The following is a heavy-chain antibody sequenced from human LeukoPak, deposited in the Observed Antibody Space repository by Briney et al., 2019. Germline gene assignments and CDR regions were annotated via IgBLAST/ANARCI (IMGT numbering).Heavy chain of an antibody. V-gene: IGHV3-23*01. CDR3: ASSDRVKNAFDI. J-gene: IGHJ3*02. CDR2: ISGSGGST. D-gene: IGHD1-14*01. CDR1: GFTFSSYA. Sequence: GGSPRLSCAASGFTFSSYAMSWVRQAPGKGLEWVSAISGSGGSTYYADSVKGRFTISRDNSKNTLYLQMNSLRAEDTAVYYCASSDRVKNAFDIWGQGTMVTVSS.